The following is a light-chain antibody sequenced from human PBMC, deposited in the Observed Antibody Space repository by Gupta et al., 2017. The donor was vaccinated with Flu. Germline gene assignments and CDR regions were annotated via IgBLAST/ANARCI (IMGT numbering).Light chain of an antibody. CDR3: LLSYSGTRV. Sequence: QAVVTQEPSLTVSPGGTVTLTCGSSTGAVTGGHFPYWFQQKPGQAPRTLIFDTSNKHSWTPARFSGSLLGGKAALTLSGTQPEDEAEYYCLLSYSGTRVFGGGTKLTVL. J-gene: IGLJ3*02. CDR2: DTS. V-gene: IGLV7-46*01. CDR1: TGAVTGGHF.